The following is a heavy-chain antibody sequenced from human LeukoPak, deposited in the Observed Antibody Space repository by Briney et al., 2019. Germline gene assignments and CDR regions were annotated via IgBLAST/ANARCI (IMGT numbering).Heavy chain of an antibody. CDR2: INPNSGGT. CDR1: GYTFTGYY. CDR3: ARAAGCSGGSCYVSDY. Sequence: ASVKVSCKASGYTFTGYYMHWVRQAPGQGLEWMGWINPNSGGTNYAQKFQGRVTMTRDTSISTAYMELSSLRSEDTAVYYCARAAGCSGGSCYVSDYWGQGTLVTVSS. V-gene: IGHV1-2*02. J-gene: IGHJ4*02. D-gene: IGHD2-15*01.